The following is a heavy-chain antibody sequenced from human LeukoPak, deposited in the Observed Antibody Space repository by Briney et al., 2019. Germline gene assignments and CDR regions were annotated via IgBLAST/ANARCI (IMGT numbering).Heavy chain of an antibody. CDR2: ISAYNGNT. Sequence: EASVKVSCKASGYTFTSYGISWVRQAPGQGLEWMGWISAYNGNTNYAQKLQGRVTITADESTSTAYMELSSLRSEDTAVYYCARGRDGYTAEYDYWGQGTLVTVSS. CDR3: ARGRDGYTAEYDY. V-gene: IGHV1-18*01. D-gene: IGHD5-24*01. CDR1: GYTFTSYG. J-gene: IGHJ4*02.